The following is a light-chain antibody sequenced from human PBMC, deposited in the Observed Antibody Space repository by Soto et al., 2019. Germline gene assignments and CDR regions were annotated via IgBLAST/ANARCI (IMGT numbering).Light chain of an antibody. V-gene: IGKV1-5*03. J-gene: IGKJ1*01. CDR2: EVS. CDR1: QSISTW. CDR3: QQYNNYPWT. Sequence: DIQMTQSPSTLSASVGDRVTITCRASQSISTWLAWYQQKPGKVPKLLIYEVSSLESGVPSRFSGSGSGTEFTLTISSLQPDDFATYFCQQYNNYPWTFGQGTKVEIK.